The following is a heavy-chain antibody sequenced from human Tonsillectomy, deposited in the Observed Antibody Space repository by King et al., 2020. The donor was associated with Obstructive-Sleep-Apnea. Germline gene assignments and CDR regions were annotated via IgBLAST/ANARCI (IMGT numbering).Heavy chain of an antibody. Sequence: QLQESGPGLVKPSETLSLTCTVSGGSISSSSYYWGWIRQPPGKGLEWIGSFYFSGSTYYNPSLKSRVTISVDRSRSQFSLKVNSVSAADTAVYYCARGAIFGVVIIPVDIWGQGTLVTVSS. CDR3: ARGAIFGVVIIPVDI. CDR2: FYFSGST. V-gene: IGHV4-39*07. J-gene: IGHJ4*02. D-gene: IGHD3-3*01. CDR1: GGSISSSSYY.